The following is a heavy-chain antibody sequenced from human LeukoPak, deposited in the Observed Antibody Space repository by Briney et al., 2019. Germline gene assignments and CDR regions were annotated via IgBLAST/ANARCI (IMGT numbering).Heavy chain of an antibody. CDR1: GFTVSSNY. D-gene: IGHD3-10*01. CDR2: IYSAGST. CDR3: AKDAVPGYYSSQYYFDY. V-gene: IGHV3-66*02. Sequence: PGGSLRLSCTASGFTVSSNYMNWVRQAPGKGLEWVSIIYSAGSTYYADSVKGRFTISRDNSKNTLYLQMNSLRAEDTAVYYCAKDAVPGYYSSQYYFDYWGQGTLVTVSS. J-gene: IGHJ4*02.